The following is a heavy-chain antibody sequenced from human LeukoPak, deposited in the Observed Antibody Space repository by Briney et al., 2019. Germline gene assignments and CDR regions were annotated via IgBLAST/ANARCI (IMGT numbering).Heavy chain of an antibody. CDR2: IYSCGST. Sequence: GGSLRLSCAASGFTVSSNYMSWVRQAPGKGLEWVSVIYSCGSTYYADSVKGRFTISRDNSKNTLYLQMNSLRAEDTAVYYCARVGVAVAGNYYYYYGMDVWGQGTTVTVSS. V-gene: IGHV3-66*01. D-gene: IGHD6-19*01. J-gene: IGHJ6*02. CDR1: GFTVSSNY. CDR3: ARVGVAVAGNYYYYYGMDV.